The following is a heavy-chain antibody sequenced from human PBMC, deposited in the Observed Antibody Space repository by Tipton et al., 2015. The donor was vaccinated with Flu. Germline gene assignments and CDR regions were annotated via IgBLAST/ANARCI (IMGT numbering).Heavy chain of an antibody. CDR2: ISYDGSKK. CDR3: ARSRAFHGYNFYS. J-gene: IGHJ5*01. CDR1: GFIFKTYA. V-gene: IGHV3-30*03. Sequence: RSLRLSCAASGFIFKTYAMHWVRQAPGKGLEWVSIISYDGSKKSYADSVKGRFTISRDNSKNILFLQINSLKPEDTAVYFCARSRAFHGYNFYSWGQGTLVTVSS. D-gene: IGHD5-24*01.